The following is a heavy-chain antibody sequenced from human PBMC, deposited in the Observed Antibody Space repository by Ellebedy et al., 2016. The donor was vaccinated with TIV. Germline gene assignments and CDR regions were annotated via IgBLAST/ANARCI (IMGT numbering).Heavy chain of an antibody. J-gene: IGHJ3*02. Sequence: SLKISXAASGFTFDDYAMHWVRQAPGKGLEWVSGISWNSGTTDYADFVKGRFTISRDNAKNSLYLQMNRLRADDTAFYYCASSGVTGLDAFDIWGQGTMVTVSS. CDR2: ISWNSGTT. D-gene: IGHD5-18*01. CDR3: ASSGVTGLDAFDI. CDR1: GFTFDDYA. V-gene: IGHV3-9*01.